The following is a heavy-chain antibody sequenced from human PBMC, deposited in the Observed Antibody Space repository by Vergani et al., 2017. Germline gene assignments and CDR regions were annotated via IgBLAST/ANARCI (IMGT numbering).Heavy chain of an antibody. CDR2: IKQDGSEK. CDR3: ARDRNNYYDSSGYSEFDY. CDR1: GFTFSSYW. J-gene: IGHJ4*02. Sequence: EVQLVESGGGLVQPGGSLRLSCAASGFTFSSYWMSWVRPAPGKGLEWVANIKQDGSEKYYVDSVKGRFTISRDNAKNSLYLQMNSLRAEDTAVYYCARDRNNYYDSSGYSEFDYWGQGTLVTVSS. D-gene: IGHD3-22*01. V-gene: IGHV3-7*01.